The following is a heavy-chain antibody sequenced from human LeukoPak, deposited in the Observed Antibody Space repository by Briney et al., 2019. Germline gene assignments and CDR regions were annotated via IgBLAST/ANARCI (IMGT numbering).Heavy chain of an antibody. CDR2: ISSSSSYI. Sequence: TGGSLRLSCAASGFTFSSYSMNWVRQAPGKGLEWVSSISSSSSYIYYADSVKGRFTISRDNAKNSLYLQMNSLRAEDTAVYYCARASIAACFDYWGQGTLVTVSS. D-gene: IGHD6-6*01. CDR3: ARASIAACFDY. V-gene: IGHV3-21*01. CDR1: GFTFSSYS. J-gene: IGHJ4*02.